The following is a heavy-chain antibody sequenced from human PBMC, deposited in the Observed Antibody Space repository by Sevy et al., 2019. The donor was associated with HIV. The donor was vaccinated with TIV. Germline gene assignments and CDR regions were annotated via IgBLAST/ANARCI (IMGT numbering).Heavy chain of an antibody. Sequence: ASVKVSCKASGYTFTSYGISWVRQAPGQGLEWMGWISAYNGNTNCAQKLQGRVTMTTDTSTSTAYMELRSLRSDDTAVYYCARGGGAPADSSGWSHDAFDIWGQGTMVTVSS. CDR2: ISAYNGNT. D-gene: IGHD6-19*01. CDR1: GYTFTSYG. J-gene: IGHJ3*02. V-gene: IGHV1-18*01. CDR3: ARGGGAPADSSGWSHDAFDI.